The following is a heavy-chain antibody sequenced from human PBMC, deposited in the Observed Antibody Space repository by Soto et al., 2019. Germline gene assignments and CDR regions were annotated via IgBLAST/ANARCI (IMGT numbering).Heavy chain of an antibody. CDR3: ARVRATDYEIDY. D-gene: IGHD4-17*01. V-gene: IGHV3-7*03. Sequence: EVQLVESGGGLVQPGGSLRLSCVASGFMFGSYWMTWVRHAPGKGLEWVANIKCDGSEKYYVDSVKGRFTISRDNADNSLFLHMSSLRADDTAVYYCARVRATDYEIDYWGQGALVTVSS. CDR1: GFMFGSYW. J-gene: IGHJ4*02. CDR2: IKCDGSEK.